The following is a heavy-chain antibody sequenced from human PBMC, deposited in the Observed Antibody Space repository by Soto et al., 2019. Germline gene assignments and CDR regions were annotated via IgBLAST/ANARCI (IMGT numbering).Heavy chain of an antibody. J-gene: IGHJ4*02. Sequence: QVQLVESGGGVVQPGRSLRLSCAASGFTFSSYAMHWVRQAPGKGLEWVAVISYDGSNKYYADSVKGRFTISRDNSKNTLYLQMNSLRAEDTAVYYCAKRRRASFGYYDSSGYYPDFDYWGQGTLVTVSS. V-gene: IGHV3-30-3*02. D-gene: IGHD3-22*01. CDR1: GFTFSSYA. CDR3: AKRRRASFGYYDSSGYYPDFDY. CDR2: ISYDGSNK.